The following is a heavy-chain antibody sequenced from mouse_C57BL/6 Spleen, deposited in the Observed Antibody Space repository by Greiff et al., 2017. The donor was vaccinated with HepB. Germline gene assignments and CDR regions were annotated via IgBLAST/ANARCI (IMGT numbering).Heavy chain of an antibody. Sequence: QVQLQQPGAELVMPGASVKLSCKASGYTFTSYWMHWVKQRPGQGLEWIGEIDPSDSYTNYNQKFKGKSTLTVDKSSSTAYMQPSSLTSEDSAVYYCARGGFYFDYWGQGTTLTVSS. CDR3: ARGGFYFDY. CDR2: IDPSDSYT. CDR1: GYTFTSYW. V-gene: IGHV1-69*01. J-gene: IGHJ2*01.